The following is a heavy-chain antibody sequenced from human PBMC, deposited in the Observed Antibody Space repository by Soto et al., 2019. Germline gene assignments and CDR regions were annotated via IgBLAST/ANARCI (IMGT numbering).Heavy chain of an antibody. V-gene: IGHV4-30-2*01. CDR3: AGTAIDDAFDI. CDR1: VCSISSGCYS. Sequence: SETLSLTCAVSVCSISSGCYSWSWLRQPPGKGLEWIGYIYHSGSTYYNPSLKSRVTISVDRSKNQFSLKLSSVTAADTAVYYCAGTAIDDAFDIWGQGTMVTVS. CDR2: IYHSGST. D-gene: IGHD1-1*01. J-gene: IGHJ3*02.